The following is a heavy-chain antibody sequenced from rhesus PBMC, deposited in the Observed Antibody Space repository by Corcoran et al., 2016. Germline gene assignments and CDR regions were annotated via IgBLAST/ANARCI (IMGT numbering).Heavy chain of an antibody. CDR1: GGSIRSNY. J-gene: IGHJ4*01. D-gene: IGHD5-24*01. V-gene: IGHV4-160*01. CDR3: ARSPIVGRVRSYFDD. CDR2: IYGSSGST. Sequence: QVQLQESGPGLVKPSETLSLTCAVSGGSIRSNYWSWIRQPPGKGLEWIGYIYGSSGSTYSNPSLKSRVTISTDTSKNQFSLRLSSVTAAYTAVYYCARSPIVGRVRSYFDDWGQGVLVTVSS.